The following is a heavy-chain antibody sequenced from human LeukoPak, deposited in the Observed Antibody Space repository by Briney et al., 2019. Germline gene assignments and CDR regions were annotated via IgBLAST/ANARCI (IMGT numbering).Heavy chain of an antibody. CDR3: ARDAGWGYYDL. CDR1: GFTFSISW. V-gene: IGHV3-7*01. CDR2: IDKHGNGK. Sequence: GGSLRLSCVASGFTFSISWVTWVRQAPGKGLEWVANIDKHGNGKYYVDSVKGRFAVSRDCASNSVFLQMDSLRAEDTSVYYCARDAGWGYYDLWGQGTPVTVSS. D-gene: IGHD1-26*01. J-gene: IGHJ4*02.